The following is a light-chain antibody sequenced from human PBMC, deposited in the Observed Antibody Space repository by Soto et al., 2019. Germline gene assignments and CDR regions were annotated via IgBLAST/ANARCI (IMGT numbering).Light chain of an antibody. J-gene: IGKJ1*01. CDR1: QSVSSSY. V-gene: IGKV3-20*01. CDR2: GAS. Sequence: EIGWAQSKGTQSLSRGERATLSCRAIQSVSSSYLAWYQHKPGQAPRLLIYGASSRATGIPDRFSGSGSGTDFTLTISRLEPEDFAVYYCQQYGSSPPWTFGQGTMVDIK. CDR3: QQYGSSPPWT.